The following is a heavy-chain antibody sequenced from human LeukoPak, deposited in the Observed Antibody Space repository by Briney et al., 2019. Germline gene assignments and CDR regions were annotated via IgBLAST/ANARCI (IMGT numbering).Heavy chain of an antibody. CDR1: GGSISSYY. D-gene: IGHD6-19*01. Sequence: SETLSLTCTVSGGSISSYYWSWIRQPPGKGLEWIGYIYYSGSTNYSPSLKSRVTISVDTSKNQFPLKLSSVTAADTAVYYCARDNIAVAKRVNWFDPWGQGTLVTVSS. CDR2: IYYSGST. CDR3: ARDNIAVAKRVNWFDP. V-gene: IGHV4-59*01. J-gene: IGHJ5*02.